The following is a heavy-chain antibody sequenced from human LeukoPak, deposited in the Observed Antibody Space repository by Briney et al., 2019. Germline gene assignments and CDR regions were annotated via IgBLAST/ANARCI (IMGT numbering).Heavy chain of an antibody. CDR2: ISSSSSTI. D-gene: IGHD2-21*02. V-gene: IGHV3-48*01. J-gene: IGHJ4*02. Sequence: GGSLRLSCTVSGFSLSSYAMSWVRRAPGKGLEWVSYISSSSSTIYYADSVKGRFTISRDNAKNSLYLQMNSLRAEDTAVYYCARDSYCGGDCYSDYWGQGTLVTVSS. CDR3: ARDSYCGGDCYSDY. CDR1: GFSLSSYA.